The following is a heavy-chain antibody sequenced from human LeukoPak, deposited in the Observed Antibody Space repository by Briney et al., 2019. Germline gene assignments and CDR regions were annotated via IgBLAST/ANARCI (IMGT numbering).Heavy chain of an antibody. J-gene: IGHJ4*02. CDR1: GYTFTSYG. Sequence: ASVKVSCKSSGYTFTSYGISWVRQAPGQGLEWMGWISAYNGNTNYAQKLQGRVTMTTDTSTSTAYMELRSLRSDDTAVYYCATRIYSKEYDYWGQGTLVTVSS. CDR2: ISAYNGNT. CDR3: ATRIYSKEYDY. V-gene: IGHV1-18*01. D-gene: IGHD2/OR15-2a*01.